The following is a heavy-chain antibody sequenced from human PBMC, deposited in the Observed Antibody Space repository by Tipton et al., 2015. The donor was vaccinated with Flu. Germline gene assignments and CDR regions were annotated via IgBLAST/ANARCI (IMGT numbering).Heavy chain of an antibody. CDR3: ARGAVVGKLSWFDP. V-gene: IGHV4-39*07. CDR1: GGSISSSSYY. J-gene: IGHJ5*02. D-gene: IGHD2-15*01. Sequence: LRLSCTVSGGSISSSSYYWGWIRQPPGKGLEWIGSMYYSGSTYHNPSLKSRVTISVDTSKNQFSLKLSSVTAADMAVYYCARGAVVGKLSWFDPWGQGTLVTVSS. CDR2: MYYSGST.